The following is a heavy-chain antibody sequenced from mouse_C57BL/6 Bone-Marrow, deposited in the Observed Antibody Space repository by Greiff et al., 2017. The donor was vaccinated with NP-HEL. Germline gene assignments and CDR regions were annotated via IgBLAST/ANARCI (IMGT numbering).Heavy chain of an antibody. V-gene: IGHV5-9*01. J-gene: IGHJ1*03. CDR1: GFTFSSYT. D-gene: IGHD2-3*01. CDR2: ISGGGGNT. CDR3: ARWLLGYFDV. Sequence: EVQRVESGGGLVKPGGSLKLSCAASGFTFSSYTMSWVRQTPEKRLEWVATISGGGGNTYYPDSVKGRFTISRDNAKSTLYLQMSSLRSEDTALYYCARWLLGYFDVWGTGTTVTVSS.